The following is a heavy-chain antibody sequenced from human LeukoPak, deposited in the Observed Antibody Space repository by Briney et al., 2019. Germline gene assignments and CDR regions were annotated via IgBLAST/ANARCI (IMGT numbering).Heavy chain of an antibody. V-gene: IGHV3-7*01. J-gene: IGHJ4*02. CDR3: ARDSRGSSSYYFDY. CDR2: IKQDGSEK. D-gene: IGHD6-6*01. Sequence: GGSLRLSCAASGYTFSSYWMSWVRQAPGKGLEWVANIKQDGSEKYYVDSVKGRFTISRDNAKNSLYLQMSSLRAEDTAVYYCARDSRGSSSYYFDYWGQGTLVTVSS. CDR1: GYTFSSYW.